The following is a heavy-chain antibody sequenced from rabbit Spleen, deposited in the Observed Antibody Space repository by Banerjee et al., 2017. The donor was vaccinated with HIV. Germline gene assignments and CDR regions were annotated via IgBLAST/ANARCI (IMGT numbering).Heavy chain of an antibody. CDR2: IYGGWSGTT. CDR3: ASGYDSHGDGLGL. CDR1: GFDFSSYW. D-gene: IGHD6-1*01. Sequence: QEQLEESGGGLVKPEGSLTLTCKASGFDFSSYWMCWVRQAPGKGPEWIACIYGGWSGTTYYASWAKGRFTISKASSTTVTLQMTSLTAADTATYFCASGYDSHGDGLGLWGPGTLVTVS. J-gene: IGHJ4*01. V-gene: IGHV1S45*01.